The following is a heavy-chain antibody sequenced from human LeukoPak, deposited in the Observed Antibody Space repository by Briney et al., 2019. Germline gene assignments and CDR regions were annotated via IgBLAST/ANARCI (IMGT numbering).Heavy chain of an antibody. CDR2: TIPIFGTA. D-gene: IGHD6-13*01. CDR1: GGTFSSYA. CDR3: ARDKSSSSWYGDAFDI. Sequence: SVKVSCKASGGTFSSYAISWVRQAPGQGLEWMGGTIPIFGTANYAQKFQGRVTITADESTSTAYMELSSLRSEVTAVYYCARDKSSSSWYGDAFDIWGQGAMVTVSS. V-gene: IGHV1-69*13. J-gene: IGHJ3*02.